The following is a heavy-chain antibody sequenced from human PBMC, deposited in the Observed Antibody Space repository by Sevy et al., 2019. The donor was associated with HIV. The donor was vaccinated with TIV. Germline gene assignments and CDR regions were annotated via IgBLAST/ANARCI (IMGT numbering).Heavy chain of an antibody. J-gene: IGHJ6*03. V-gene: IGHV1-69*06. CDR2: IIPIFGTA. CDR1: GGTFSSYA. D-gene: IGHD3-22*01. Sequence: ASVKVSCKASGGTFSSYAISWVRQAPGQGLEWMGGIIPIFGTANYAQKFQGRVTITADKSMSTAYMELSSLRSEDTAVYYCAAGLLPPRTYYYYYMDVWGKGTTVTVSS. CDR3: AAGLLPPRTYYYYYMDV.